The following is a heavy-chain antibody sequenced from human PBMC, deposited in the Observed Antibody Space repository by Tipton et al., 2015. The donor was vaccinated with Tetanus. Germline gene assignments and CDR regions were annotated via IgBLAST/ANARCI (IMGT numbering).Heavy chain of an antibody. CDR1: GGSINPYY. V-gene: IGHV4-59*01. CDR3: ARGVRYSGSSFHWFDT. D-gene: IGHD6-6*01. CDR2: VYSSGST. Sequence: TLSLTCTVSGGSINPYYWSWIRQPPGKGLEWIGNVYSSGSTYYNPSLKGRVTISVDTSTTQFSLELTSVTAADTALYYCARGVRYSGSSFHWFDTWGQGTLVTVSS. J-gene: IGHJ5*02.